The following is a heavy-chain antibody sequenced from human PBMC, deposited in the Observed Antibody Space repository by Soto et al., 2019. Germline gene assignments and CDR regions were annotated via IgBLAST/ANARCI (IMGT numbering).Heavy chain of an antibody. V-gene: IGHV1-69*01. CDR2: IIPIFGTA. CDR3: ARARVTMVRGVIFACYGMDV. D-gene: IGHD3-10*01. J-gene: IGHJ6*02. Sequence: QVQLVQSGAEVKKPGSSVKVSCKASGGTFSSYAISWVRQAPGQGLEWMGGIIPIFGTANYAQKFQGRVTSTAGEATSAAYMELLSLISEDTAVYYCARARVTMVRGVIFACYGMDVWGQGTTVTVAS. CDR1: GGTFSSYA.